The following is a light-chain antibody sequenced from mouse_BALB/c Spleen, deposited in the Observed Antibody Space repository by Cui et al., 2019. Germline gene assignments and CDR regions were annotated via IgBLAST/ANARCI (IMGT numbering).Light chain of an antibody. CDR2: NTK. Sequence: DIQMTHFPASLSASVGDTVTITCRASVNIHNYLAWYQQKQGKSPQLLVYNTKTLANGVPSRFSGSGSGTQYSLNINSLQPEDFGSYYCQHCSSTPFTFGSGTKLEIK. CDR1: VNIHNY. J-gene: IGKJ4*01. CDR3: QHCSSTPFT. V-gene: IGKV12-41*01.